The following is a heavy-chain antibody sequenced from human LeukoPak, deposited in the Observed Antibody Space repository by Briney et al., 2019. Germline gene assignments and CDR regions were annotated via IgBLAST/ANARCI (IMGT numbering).Heavy chain of an antibody. Sequence: PGGSLRLSCAASGFTFSRRDMNWVRQTPGKGLEWVSTIDTTGGIHYADSVRGRFTISRDDSKNTVFLQMNSLRADDTAIYYCTSSYFETSHYTHYHFDYWGRGTLVTVSP. CDR1: GFTFSRRD. D-gene: IGHD3-22*01. J-gene: IGHJ4*02. CDR2: IDTTGGI. V-gene: IGHV3-23*01. CDR3: TSSYFETSHYTHYHFDY.